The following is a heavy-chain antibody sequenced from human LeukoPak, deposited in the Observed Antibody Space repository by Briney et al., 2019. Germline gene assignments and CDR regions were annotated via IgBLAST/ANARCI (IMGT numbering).Heavy chain of an antibody. V-gene: IGHV4-38-2*02. D-gene: IGHD3-10*01. CDR3: ARHTRITMVRGTVGRFDY. Sequence: PSETLSLTCSVSGYSISSGYYWSWIRQPPGKGLEWIGEINHSGSTNYNPSLKSRVTISVDTSKNQFSLKLSSVTAADTAVYYCARHTRITMVRGTVGRFDYWGQGTLVTVSS. J-gene: IGHJ4*02. CDR2: INHSGST. CDR1: GYSISSGYY.